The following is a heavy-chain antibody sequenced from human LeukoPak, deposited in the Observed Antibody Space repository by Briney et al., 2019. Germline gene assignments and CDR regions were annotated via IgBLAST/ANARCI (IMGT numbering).Heavy chain of an antibody. CDR1: GYRLRNHG. Sequence: ASVKVSCKTSGYRLRNHGISWVRQAPGQGLEWVGWIAADSGDIHGYTHYAEKLQGRVSMTTDTSTDTAYMDLRSLTSDDTAVYYCARGSPPYDWYFDLWGRGTLITVSS. V-gene: IGHV1-18*01. D-gene: IGHD4-17*01. J-gene: IGHJ2*01. CDR2: IAADSGDIHGYT. CDR3: ARGSPPYDWYFDL.